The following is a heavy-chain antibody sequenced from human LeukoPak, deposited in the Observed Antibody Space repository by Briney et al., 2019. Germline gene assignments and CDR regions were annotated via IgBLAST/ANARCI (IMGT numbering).Heavy chain of an antibody. CDR2: ISWNSGSI. CDR1: GFTFDDYA. J-gene: IGHJ3*02. V-gene: IGHV3-9*01. Sequence: GRSLRLSCAASGFTFDDYAMHWVRRAPGKGLEWVSGISWNSGSIGYADSVKGRFTISRDNAKNSLYLQMNSLRAEDTALYYCAKDKGAVDDAFDIWGQGTMVTVSS. D-gene: IGHD6-19*01. CDR3: AKDKGAVDDAFDI.